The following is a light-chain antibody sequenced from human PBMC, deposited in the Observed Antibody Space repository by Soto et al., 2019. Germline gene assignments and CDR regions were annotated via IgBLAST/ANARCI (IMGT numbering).Light chain of an antibody. CDR3: QQRYSTPWT. Sequence: DIQMTQSPSSLSASVGDRVTITCRASTSISSYLNWYQQKPGKAPNLLIYAASSLQSEVPSRFSGSGSGTDFTLTISSLQPEDFATYYGQQRYSTPWTFGQGTKGEIK. J-gene: IGKJ1*01. CDR1: TSISSY. V-gene: IGKV1-39*01. CDR2: AAS.